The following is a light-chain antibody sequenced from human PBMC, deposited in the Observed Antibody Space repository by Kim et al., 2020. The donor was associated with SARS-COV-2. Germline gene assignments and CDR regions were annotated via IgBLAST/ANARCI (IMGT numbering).Light chain of an antibody. CDR1: QSISSW. J-gene: IGKJ4*01. Sequence: DIQMTQSPSTLSASVGDRVTITCRASQSISSWLAWYQQKPGKAPKLLNYKASSLESGVPSRFSGSGSGTEFTLTISSLQPDDFATYYCQQYNSYLLTFGGGTKLEI. V-gene: IGKV1-5*03. CDR3: QQYNSYLLT. CDR2: KAS.